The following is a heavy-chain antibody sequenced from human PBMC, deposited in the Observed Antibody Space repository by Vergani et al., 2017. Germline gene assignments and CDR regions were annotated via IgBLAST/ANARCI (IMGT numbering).Heavy chain of an antibody. CDR2: IYYSGST. CDR1: GGSIRSTFYY. Sequence: QLQLQESDPGLVKPSETLSLTCTVSGGSIRSTFYYWGWIRQPPGKGLKWIGTIYYSGSTYYNPSLKSRVTISVDTSKTQYSLKLNYVTAADTAVYYCARHKEQLVPGNYYYYYYIDVWGKGSTVTVSS. D-gene: IGHD6-13*01. J-gene: IGHJ6*03. CDR3: ARHKEQLVPGNYYYYYYIDV. V-gene: IGHV4-39*01.